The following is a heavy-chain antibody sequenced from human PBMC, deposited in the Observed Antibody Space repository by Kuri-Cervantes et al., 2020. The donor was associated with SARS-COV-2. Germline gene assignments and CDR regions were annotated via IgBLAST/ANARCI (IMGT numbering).Heavy chain of an antibody. Sequence: GESLKISCAACGFTFSSYDMHWVRQATGKGLEWVSAIGTAGDTYYPGSVKGQFTISRDNSKNTLYLQMNSLRAEDTAVYYCAREGSSYDSSGYDAFDIWGQGTMVTVSS. V-gene: IGHV3-13*03. D-gene: IGHD3-22*01. J-gene: IGHJ3*02. CDR2: IGTAGDT. CDR1: GFTFSSYD. CDR3: AREGSSYDSSGYDAFDI.